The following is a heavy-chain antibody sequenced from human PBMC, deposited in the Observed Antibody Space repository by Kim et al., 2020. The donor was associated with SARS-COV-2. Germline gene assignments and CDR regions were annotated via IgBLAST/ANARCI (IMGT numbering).Heavy chain of an antibody. CDR3: AKDLRMYYYGSGSYLDAFDI. Sequence: GGSLRLSCAASGFTFSSYGMHWVRQAPGKGLEWVAVISYDGSNKYYADSVKGRFTISRDNSKNTLYLQMNSLRAEDTAVYYCAKDLRMYYYGSGSYLDAFDIWGQGTMVTVSS. J-gene: IGHJ3*02. CDR1: GFTFSSYG. CDR2: ISYDGSNK. D-gene: IGHD3-10*01. V-gene: IGHV3-30*18.